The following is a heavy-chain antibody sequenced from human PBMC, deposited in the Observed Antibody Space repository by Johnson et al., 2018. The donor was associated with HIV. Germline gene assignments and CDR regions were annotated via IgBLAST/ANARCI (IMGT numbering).Heavy chain of an antibody. Sequence: VQLVESGGGLVQPGGSLRLSCAASGFTFSSYWMSWVRQAPGKGLEWVANIKQDGSEKYYVDSVKGRFTISRDNAKNSLYLQMNSLSAEDTAVYYCASRSEQWLGAFDIWGQGTMVTVSS. J-gene: IGHJ3*02. V-gene: IGHV3-7*01. D-gene: IGHD6-19*01. CDR1: GFTFSSYW. CDR2: IKQDGSEK. CDR3: ASRSEQWLGAFDI.